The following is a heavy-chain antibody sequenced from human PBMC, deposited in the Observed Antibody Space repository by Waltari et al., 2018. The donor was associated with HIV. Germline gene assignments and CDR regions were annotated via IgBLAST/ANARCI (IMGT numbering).Heavy chain of an antibody. CDR1: GFTISSNY. Sequence: EVQLVASGGGLIEPGGSLRVSCAASGFTISSNYMSWVRQAPGKGLGVGSVIYSCGSRDDADSVKGRFIISIDNSKNTVSLHMNSLRAEETAVYYWARDPRSSGYYGMDVWGQGIKVTVSS. J-gene: IGHJ6*02. CDR3: ARDPRSSGYYGMDV. V-gene: IGHV3-53*01. D-gene: IGHD1-26*01. CDR2: IYSCGSR.